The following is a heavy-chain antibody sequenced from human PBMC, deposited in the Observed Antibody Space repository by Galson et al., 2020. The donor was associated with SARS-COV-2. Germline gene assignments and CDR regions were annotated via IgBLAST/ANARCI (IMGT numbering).Heavy chain of an antibody. D-gene: IGHD3-22*01. CDR2: IIPIFGTA. Sequence: SVKVSCKASGGTFSSYAISWVRQAPGQGLEWMGGIIPIFGTANYAQKFQGRVTITADESTSTAYMELSSLRSEDTAVYYCARVGYYYDSMDAFDIWGQWTMVTVSS. CDR1: GGTFSSYA. V-gene: IGHV1-69*13. J-gene: IGHJ3*02. CDR3: ARVGYYYDSMDAFDI.